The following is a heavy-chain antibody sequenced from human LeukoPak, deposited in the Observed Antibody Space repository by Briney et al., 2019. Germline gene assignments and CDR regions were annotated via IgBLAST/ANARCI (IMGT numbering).Heavy chain of an antibody. CDR2: IVPIFGTA. V-gene: IGHV1-69*05. CDR3: ARHPQGYYYYYYMDV. J-gene: IGHJ6*03. CDR1: GDTFSSYA. Sequence: GSSVKVSCKASGDTFSSYAISWVRQAPGQGLEWMGGIVPIFGTANYAQKFQGRVTITTDESTSTAYMELSSLRSEDTAVYYCARHPQGYYYYYYMDVWGKGTTVTVSS.